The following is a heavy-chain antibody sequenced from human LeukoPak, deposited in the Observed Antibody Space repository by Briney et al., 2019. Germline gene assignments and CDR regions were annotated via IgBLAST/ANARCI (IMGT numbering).Heavy chain of an antibody. CDR2: ISNGGLSI. V-gene: IGHV3-48*03. CDR1: GFTFSSYE. Sequence: PGGSLRLSCAASGFTFSSYEMNWVRQAPGKGLEWVSYISNGGLSIYYADSVKGRFTISRDNAKNSLYLQMNSLRAEDTAVYYCGRVPRTTNAFDVWGQGTMVTVSS. D-gene: IGHD1-1*01. CDR3: GRVPRTTNAFDV. J-gene: IGHJ3*01.